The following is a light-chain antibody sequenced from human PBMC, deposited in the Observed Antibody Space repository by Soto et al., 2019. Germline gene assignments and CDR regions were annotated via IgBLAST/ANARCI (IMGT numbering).Light chain of an antibody. Sequence: VVTQPPSASGTPGQRVPISCSGSSSNIGSNYVYWYQQLPGTAPKLLIYRNNQRPSGVPDRFSGSKSGTSASLAISGLRSEDEADYYCAAWDDSLSGVVFGGGTKLTVL. CDR2: RNN. J-gene: IGLJ2*01. CDR1: SSNIGSNY. V-gene: IGLV1-47*01. CDR3: AAWDDSLSGVV.